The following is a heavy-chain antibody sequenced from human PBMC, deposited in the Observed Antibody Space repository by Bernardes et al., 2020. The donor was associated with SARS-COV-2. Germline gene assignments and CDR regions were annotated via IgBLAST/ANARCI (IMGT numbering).Heavy chain of an antibody. D-gene: IGHD2-21*02. CDR2: ISVSGGGT. CDR1: GFTFSSYA. J-gene: IGHJ4*02. Sequence: VGSLRLSCAASGFTFSSYAMSWVRQAPGKGLEWVSTISVSGGGTYNADSVKGRFTISRDNAKNTLYLQMNSLRAEDTAVYYCARGTCCDGDCSKTPPEVWGQGILVSVSS. V-gene: IGHV3-23*01. CDR3: ARGTCCDGDCSKTPPEV.